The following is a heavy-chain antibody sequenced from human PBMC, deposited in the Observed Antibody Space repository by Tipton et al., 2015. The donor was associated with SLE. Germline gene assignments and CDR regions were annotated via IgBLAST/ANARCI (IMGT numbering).Heavy chain of an antibody. J-gene: IGHJ6*03. CDR2: IYHRGRT. D-gene: IGHD2-2*01. CDR3: ARVPAVYYYYMDV. V-gene: IGHV4-61*05. CDR1: GDSISNNNYY. Sequence: TLSLTCTVSGDSISNNNYYWGWIRQPPGKGLEWIGSIYHRGRTNYNPSLESRVTMSLDTSKDQLSLELSAVTAADTAVYYCARVPAVYYYYMDVWGKGTTVTVSS.